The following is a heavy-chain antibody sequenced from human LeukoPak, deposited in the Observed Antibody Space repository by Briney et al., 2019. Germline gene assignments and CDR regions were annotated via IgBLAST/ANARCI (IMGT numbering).Heavy chain of an antibody. J-gene: IGHJ4*02. CDR1: GDSISSDY. Sequence: SETLSLTCTVSGDSISSDYWSWIRQPPGKGLEWIAYINYNGGTNYNPSLKSRLTISLDTSKNQFSLQLRSVTAADMAVYYCVRGAGWYPYWGQGTLITVSS. D-gene: IGHD6-19*01. V-gene: IGHV4-59*01. CDR3: VRGAGWYPY. CDR2: INYNGGT.